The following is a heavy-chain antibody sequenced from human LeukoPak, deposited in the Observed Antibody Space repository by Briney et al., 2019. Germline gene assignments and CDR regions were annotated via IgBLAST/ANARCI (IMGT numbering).Heavy chain of an antibody. D-gene: IGHD5-12*01. CDR1: GFTFSSYG. CDR3: AKDLVATIDY. Sequence: GGSLRLSCAASGFTFSSYGMHWVRQAPGKGLEWVAFIRYDGSNKYYAGSVKGRFTISRDNSKNTLYLQMNSLRAEDTAVYYCAKDLVATIDYWGQGTLVTVSS. V-gene: IGHV3-30*02. CDR2: IRYDGSNK. J-gene: IGHJ4*02.